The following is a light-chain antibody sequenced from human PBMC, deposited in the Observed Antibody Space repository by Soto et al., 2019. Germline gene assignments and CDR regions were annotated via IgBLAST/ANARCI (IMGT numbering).Light chain of an antibody. Sequence: QSALTQPPSASGSPGQSVTISCTGTSSDVGGYNYVSWYQQHPGKAPKLMIYEVSKRPSGVPARFSASKSGNTASLTVSGLQAEDEADYYCSSYAGSNNTRVFGGGTKLTVL. CDR3: SSYAGSNNTRV. CDR2: EVS. V-gene: IGLV2-8*01. CDR1: SSDVGGYNY. J-gene: IGLJ3*02.